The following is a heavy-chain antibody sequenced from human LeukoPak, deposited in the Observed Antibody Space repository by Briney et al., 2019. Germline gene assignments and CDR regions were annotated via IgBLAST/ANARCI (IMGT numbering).Heavy chain of an antibody. J-gene: IGHJ4*02. V-gene: IGHV1-69*05. Sequence: GASVKVSCKASGYSFTSYGISWVRQAPGQGLEWMGGIIPIFGTANYAQKFQGRVTITTDESTSTAYMELSSLRSEDTAVYYCARASSGWSHFGYWGQGTLVTVSS. CDR1: GYSFTSYG. CDR3: ARASSGWSHFGY. CDR2: IIPIFGTA. D-gene: IGHD6-19*01.